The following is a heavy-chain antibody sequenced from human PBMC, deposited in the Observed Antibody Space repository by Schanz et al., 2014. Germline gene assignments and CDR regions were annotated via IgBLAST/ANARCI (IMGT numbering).Heavy chain of an antibody. CDR2: INTSGGSR. J-gene: IGHJ4*02. D-gene: IGHD6-13*01. Sequence: GFTFSGYWMSWVRQAPGQGLEWVSGINTSGGSRYYAESVKGRFTISRDNSKNLVVLQMNSLRVDDTAVYYCTKEDATALWYFEHWGQGTLVTVSS. V-gene: IGHV3-23*01. CDR1: GFTFSGYW. CDR3: TKEDATALWYFEH.